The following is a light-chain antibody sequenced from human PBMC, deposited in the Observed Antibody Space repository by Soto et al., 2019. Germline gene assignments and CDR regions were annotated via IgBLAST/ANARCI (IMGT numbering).Light chain of an antibody. Sequence: EVVMTQPPATLSLYPGERATLCCRASQSVSSYLAWYHQKPGQAPRLLIYDASNSATGVPARFSGSGSETEFTLTIRSLQSEDFAVYFCQQYNNWPSFGQGTRLEI. V-gene: IGKV3-15*01. J-gene: IGKJ5*01. CDR3: QQYNNWPS. CDR2: DAS. CDR1: QSVSSY.